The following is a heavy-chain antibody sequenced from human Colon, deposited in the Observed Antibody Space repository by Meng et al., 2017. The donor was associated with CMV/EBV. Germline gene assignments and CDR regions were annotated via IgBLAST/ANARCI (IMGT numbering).Heavy chain of an antibody. J-gene: IGHJ4*02. V-gene: IGHV3-7*01. CDR1: GFIFSSYW. Sequence: GGSLRLSCAASGFIFSSYWMSWVRQAPGKGLEWVANIKQDGSEKYYVDSVKGRFTISRDNAKNSLYLQMNSLRAEDTAVYYCVRDHRWAFDHWGQGALVTVSS. CDR2: IKQDGSEK. CDR3: VRDHRWAFDH. D-gene: IGHD5-24*01.